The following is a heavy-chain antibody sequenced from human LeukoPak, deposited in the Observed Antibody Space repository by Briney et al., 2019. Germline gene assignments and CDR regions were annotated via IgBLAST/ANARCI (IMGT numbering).Heavy chain of an antibody. D-gene: IGHD6-6*01. CDR1: GFTFSDYN. CDR2: ISSSSTYI. V-gene: IGHV3-21*01. J-gene: IGHJ4*02. Sequence: GESLRLSCAVSGFTFSDYNMNWVRQAPGKGLEWVSSISSSSTYIYYADSLKGRFTISRDNAKNSLYLQMNSLRAEDTAVYYCARDPLTQRRYSSSSYFDYWGQGTLVTVSS. CDR3: ARDPLTQRRYSSSSYFDY.